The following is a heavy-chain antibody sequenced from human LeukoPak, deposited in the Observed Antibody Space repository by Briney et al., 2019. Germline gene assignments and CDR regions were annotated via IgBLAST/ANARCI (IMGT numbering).Heavy chain of an antibody. CDR1: GGSISSGGYS. Sequence: PSETLSLTCVVSGGSISSGGYSWSWIRQPPGKGLEWIGYIYYSGSTNYNPSLKSRVTISVDTSKNQFSLKLSSVTAADTAVYYCASTKIKGLRFLSPYGMDVWGQGTTVTVSS. CDR3: ASTKIKGLRFLSPYGMDV. V-gene: IGHV4-61*08. D-gene: IGHD3-3*01. J-gene: IGHJ6*02. CDR2: IYYSGST.